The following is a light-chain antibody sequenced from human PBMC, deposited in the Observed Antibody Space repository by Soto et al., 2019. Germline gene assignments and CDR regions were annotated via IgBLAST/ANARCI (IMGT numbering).Light chain of an antibody. V-gene: IGKV3-20*01. CDR1: QSVSSSY. CDR2: GAS. Sequence: EILLTQSPGTLSLSPGERATLSCRSSQSVSSSYLAWYQQKPGQAPRLLIYGASSRATGIPDRFSGSGSGTEFTLTISSLQSEDFAVYYCQQYGSSPITFGQGTRLEIK. CDR3: QQYGSSPIT. J-gene: IGKJ5*01.